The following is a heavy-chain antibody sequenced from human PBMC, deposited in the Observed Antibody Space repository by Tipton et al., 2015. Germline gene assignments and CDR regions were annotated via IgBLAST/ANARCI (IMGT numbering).Heavy chain of an antibody. V-gene: IGHV4-59*01. CDR3: ARASIIQGYYHDSSRYYLFNS. CDR1: GDSINRYY. J-gene: IGHJ1*01. D-gene: IGHD3-22*01. CDR2: ILHRGTT. Sequence: TLSLTCSVSGDSINRYYWSWIRQPPGKGLEWIGSILHRGTTYYNPSPRSRVSLSIDTSSNQFSLKLSSVIAADTAVYYCARASIIQGYYHDSSRYYLFNSWGQGTLVTVSS.